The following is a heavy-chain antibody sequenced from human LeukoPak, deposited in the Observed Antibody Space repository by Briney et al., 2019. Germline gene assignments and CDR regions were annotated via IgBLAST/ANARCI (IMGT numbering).Heavy chain of an antibody. CDR3: ARLSNSYGYFQH. J-gene: IGHJ1*01. D-gene: IGHD5-18*01. CDR2: IYTSGST. V-gene: IGHV4-4*09. Sequence: SETLSLTCTVSGGSLSSYYWSWIRQPPGKGLEWIGYIYTSGSTNYNPSLKSRVTISVDTSKNQFSLKLSSVTAADTAVYYCARLSNSYGYFQHWGQGTLVTVSS. CDR1: GGSLSSYY.